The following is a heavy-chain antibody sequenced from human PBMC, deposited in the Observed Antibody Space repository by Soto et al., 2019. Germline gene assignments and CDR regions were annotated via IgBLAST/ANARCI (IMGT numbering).Heavy chain of an antibody. D-gene: IGHD6-13*01. CDR3: ARHYTSSLQGEYYYYMDV. V-gene: IGHV4-4*02. Sequence: QVQLQESGPGLVKPSGTLSLTCAVSGASISDNNWWSWVRQPLGKGLEYIGEVYHSGSTNCNPSLKSRVTMSVDKSENHFSLKLAYVTAADTAVYYCARHYTSSLQGEYYYYMDVWGNGTTVTVSS. J-gene: IGHJ6*03. CDR2: VYHSGST. CDR1: GASISDNNW.